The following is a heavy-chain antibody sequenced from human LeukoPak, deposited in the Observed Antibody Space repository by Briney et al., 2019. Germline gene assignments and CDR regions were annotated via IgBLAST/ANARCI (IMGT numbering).Heavy chain of an antibody. Sequence: SETLSLTCAVYGGSFSGYYWSWIRQPPGKGLEWIGEINHSGSTNYNPSLKSRVTISVDTSKNQFSLKLSSVTAADTAVYYCAGGPTDYYDSSGYYHTPYYYCMDVWGKGTTVTVSS. J-gene: IGHJ6*03. D-gene: IGHD3-22*01. CDR2: INHSGST. CDR3: AGGPTDYYDSSGYYHTPYYYCMDV. V-gene: IGHV4-34*01. CDR1: GGSFSGYY.